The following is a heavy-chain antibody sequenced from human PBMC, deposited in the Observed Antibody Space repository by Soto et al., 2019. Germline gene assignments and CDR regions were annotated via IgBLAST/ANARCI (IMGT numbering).Heavy chain of an antibody. CDR3: AKSPGCDTGLFDY. Sequence: QVQLVESGGGVVQPGRSLRLSCAASGFTFSSYGMHWVRQAPGKGLEWVAVISYDGSNKYYADSVKGRFTISRDNSKNTLYLQMNSLRAEDTAVYYCAKSPGCDTGLFDYWGQGTLVTVSS. CDR1: GFTFSSYG. V-gene: IGHV3-30*18. J-gene: IGHJ4*02. D-gene: IGHD2-15*01. CDR2: ISYDGSNK.